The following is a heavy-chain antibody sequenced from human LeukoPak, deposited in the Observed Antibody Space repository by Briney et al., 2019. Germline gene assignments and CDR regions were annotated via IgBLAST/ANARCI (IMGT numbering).Heavy chain of an antibody. D-gene: IGHD3-22*01. J-gene: IGHJ4*02. CDR1: GGSISSYY. V-gene: IGHV4-59*01. CDR3: AREGQLDYYDSSGYYPFDY. Sequence: PSKTLSLTCTVSGGSISSYYWSWIRQPPGKGLEWIGYIYYSGSTNYNPSLKSRVTISVDTSKNQFSLKLSSVTAADTAVYYCAREGQLDYYDSSGYYPFDYWGQGTLVTVSS. CDR2: IYYSGST.